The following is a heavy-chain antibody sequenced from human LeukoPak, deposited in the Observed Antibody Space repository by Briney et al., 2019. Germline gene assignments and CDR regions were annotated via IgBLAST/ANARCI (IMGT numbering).Heavy chain of an antibody. CDR3: ARSAAIVAVPAASHWYFDL. CDR2: IDPSDSYT. Sequence: GESLKISCKGSGYSFTSYWISWVRQMPGKGLEWMGRIDPSDSYTNYSPSFQGHVTISADKSISTAYLQWSSLKASDTAMYYCARSAAIVAVPAASHWYFDLWGRGTLVTVSS. D-gene: IGHD2-2*01. CDR1: GYSFTSYW. J-gene: IGHJ2*01. V-gene: IGHV5-10-1*01.